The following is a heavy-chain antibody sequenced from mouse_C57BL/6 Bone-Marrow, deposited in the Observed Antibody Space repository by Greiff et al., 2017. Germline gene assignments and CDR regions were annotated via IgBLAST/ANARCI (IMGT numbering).Heavy chain of an antibody. CDR3: SSFDGNYFDF. V-gene: IGHV14-4*01. D-gene: IGHD2-3*01. Sequence: VQLQQSGAELVRPGASVKLSCTASGFNIKDDYIHWVKQRPEQGLEWIGWIDPEIGDTEYASKFQGKATITSDTSSYTAYLQLSSLTSEDTAVYYCSSFDGNYFDFWGQGTPLTGAS. CDR2: IDPEIGDT. CDR1: GFNIKDDY. J-gene: IGHJ2*01.